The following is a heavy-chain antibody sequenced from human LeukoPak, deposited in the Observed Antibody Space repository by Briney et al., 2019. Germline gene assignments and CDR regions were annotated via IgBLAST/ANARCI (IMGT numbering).Heavy chain of an antibody. V-gene: IGHV3-23*01. D-gene: IGHD2-15*01. Sequence: PGGSLILSCAASGFTFSSYALTWVRQAPGKGLEWDSIISGSGSSAYYIDSVQGRFTISRDNSKSTLYLQMDSLGAEDTAVYYCAKRYCSGGSCYSFDYWGQGTLVTVSS. CDR1: GFTFSSYA. CDR2: ISGSGSSA. CDR3: AKRYCSGGSCYSFDY. J-gene: IGHJ4*02.